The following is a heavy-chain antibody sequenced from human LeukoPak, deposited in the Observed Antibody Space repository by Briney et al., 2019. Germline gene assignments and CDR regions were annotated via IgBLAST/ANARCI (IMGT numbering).Heavy chain of an antibody. CDR2: ISAYNGNT. CDR1: GFTFSSYW. CDR3: ARDRGLRRARIAAAGHLDY. Sequence: PGGSLRLSCAASGFTFSSYWMSWVRQAPGKGLEWMGWISAYNGNTNYAQKLQGRVTMTTDTSTSTAYMELRSLRSDDTAVYYCARDRGLRRARIAAAGHLDYWGQGTLVTVSS. V-gene: IGHV1-18*01. D-gene: IGHD6-13*01. J-gene: IGHJ4*02.